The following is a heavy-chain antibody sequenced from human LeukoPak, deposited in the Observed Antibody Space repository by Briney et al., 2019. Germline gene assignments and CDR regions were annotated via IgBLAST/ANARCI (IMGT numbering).Heavy chain of an antibody. CDR3: ARIYYYGSGSLNWFDP. D-gene: IGHD3-10*01. CDR1: GGSISSYY. Sequence: SETLSLTCTVSGGSISSYYWSWIRQPAGKGLEWIGRIYTSGSTNYNPSLKSRVTMSVDTSKNQFSLKLSSVTAADTAVYYCARIYYYGSGSLNWFDPWGQGTLVTVSS. V-gene: IGHV4-4*07. J-gene: IGHJ5*02. CDR2: IYTSGST.